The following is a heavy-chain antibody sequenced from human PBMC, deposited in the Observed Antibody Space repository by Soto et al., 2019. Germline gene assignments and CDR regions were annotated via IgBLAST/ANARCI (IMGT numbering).Heavy chain of an antibody. V-gene: IGHV6-1*01. CDR1: GDSVSSNSAA. CDR3: ARVHEFSDFWSGYYTGGGWNWFDP. J-gene: IGHJ5*02. Sequence: SQTLSLTCAISGDSVSSNSAAWNWIRQSPSRGLEWLGRTYYRSKWYNDYAVSVKSRITINPDTSKNQFSLQLNSVTPEDTAVYYCARVHEFSDFWSGYYTGGGWNWFDPWGQGTLVTVSS. CDR2: TYYRSKWYN. D-gene: IGHD3-3*01.